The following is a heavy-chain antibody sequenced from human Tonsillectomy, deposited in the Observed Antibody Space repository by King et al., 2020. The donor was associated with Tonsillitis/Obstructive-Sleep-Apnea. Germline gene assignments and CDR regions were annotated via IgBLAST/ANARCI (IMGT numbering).Heavy chain of an antibody. J-gene: IGHJ6*03. D-gene: IGHD2-2*01. CDR3: GTNAGDYYYYMDV. Sequence: VQLQQWGAVLLKPSETLSLTCGVYGGCFSGYYWMWIRQPPGKGLEWIGEIDHSGRTDYNASLRIRVTISRDTSKNQCSLRLTSVTAADTAVYYCGTNAGDYYYYMDVWGKGTTVTVSS. CDR1: GGCFSGYY. V-gene: IGHV4-34*01. CDR2: IDHSGRT.